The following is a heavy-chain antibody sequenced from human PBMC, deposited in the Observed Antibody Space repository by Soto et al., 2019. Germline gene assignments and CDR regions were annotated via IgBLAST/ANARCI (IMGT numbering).Heavy chain of an antibody. J-gene: IGHJ4*02. CDR1: GFSLSTNGVG. Sequence: QITLKESGPTLVKPTQTLTLTCTFSGFSLSTNGVGVGWIRQPPGKALEWLALIYWDDDKRYTPSLKSRLTIXKXXSKNPVVLTMTNMDPVDTATYYCAHRPLGSSWFDYWGQGTLVTVSS. V-gene: IGHV2-5*02. CDR3: AHRPLGSSWFDY. D-gene: IGHD6-13*01. CDR2: IYWDDDK.